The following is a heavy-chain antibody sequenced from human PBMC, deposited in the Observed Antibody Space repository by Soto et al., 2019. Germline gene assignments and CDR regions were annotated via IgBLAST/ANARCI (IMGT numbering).Heavy chain of an antibody. V-gene: IGHV3-23*01. J-gene: IGHJ5*02. CDR2: VSSSGDRT. CDR3: AKGHYNGNLPGWFDT. Sequence: GGSLRLSCAASGFTFTSNAMSWVRQGPGKGREWVSGVSSSGDRTYYTDSVKGRFTIARDNSKNTLYLQMDSLRAEDTATYYCAKGHYNGNLPGWFDTWGQGTLVTVSS. D-gene: IGHD1-26*01. CDR1: GFTFTSNA.